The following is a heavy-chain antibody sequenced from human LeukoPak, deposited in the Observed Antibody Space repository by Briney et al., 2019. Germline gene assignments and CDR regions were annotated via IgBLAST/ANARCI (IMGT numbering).Heavy chain of an antibody. J-gene: IGHJ1*01. CDR2: INHSGST. CDR3: ARVAAGIGFFQH. V-gene: IGHV4-34*01. CDR1: GGSFSGYY. Sequence: SETLSLTCAVYGGSFSGYYWSWIRQPPGKGLEWIGEINHSGSTNYNPSLKSRVTISLDTSKNQFSLKLSSVTAADTAVYYCARVAAGIGFFQHWGQGTLVTVSS. D-gene: IGHD6-13*01.